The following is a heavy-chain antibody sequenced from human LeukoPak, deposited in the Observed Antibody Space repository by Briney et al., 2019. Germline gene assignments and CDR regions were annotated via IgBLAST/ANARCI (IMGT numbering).Heavy chain of an antibody. CDR1: GYTFTGYY. CDR3: ARDYDYDSSGRTFNY. V-gene: IGHV1-2*02. Sequence: ASVKVSCKASGYTFTGYYMHWVRQAPGQGLECMGWINPNSGGTNYAQKFQGRVTMTRDTSISTAYMELSRLRSDDTAVYYCARDYDYDSSGRTFNYWGQGTLVTVSS. J-gene: IGHJ4*02. CDR2: INPNSGGT. D-gene: IGHD3-22*01.